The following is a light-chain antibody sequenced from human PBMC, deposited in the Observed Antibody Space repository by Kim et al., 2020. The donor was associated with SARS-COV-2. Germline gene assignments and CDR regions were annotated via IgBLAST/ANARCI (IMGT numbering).Light chain of an antibody. CDR3: HQRNNWPLT. CDR2: DAS. Sequence: DIVLTQSPATLSLSPGERATLSCRASQNVNNFLDWYQQKSGQAPRLLIYDASNRATGIPARFSGSGSGTDFTLTISSLEPEDFAIYYCHQRNNWPLTFGGGTKVDIK. CDR1: QNVNNF. J-gene: IGKJ4*01. V-gene: IGKV3-11*01.